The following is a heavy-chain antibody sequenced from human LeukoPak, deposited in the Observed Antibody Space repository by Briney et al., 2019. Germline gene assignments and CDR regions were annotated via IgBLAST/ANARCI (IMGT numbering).Heavy chain of an antibody. CDR1: GGSFSGYY. V-gene: IGHV4-34*01. J-gene: IGHJ3*02. CDR3: ARVGDYGGKRNAFDI. Sequence: SKTLSLTCAVYGGSFSGYYWSWIRQPPGKGLEWIGEINHSGSTNYNPSLKSRVTISVDTSKNQFSLKLSSVTAADTAVYYCARVGDYGGKRNAFDIWGQGTMVTVSS. D-gene: IGHD4-23*01. CDR2: INHSGST.